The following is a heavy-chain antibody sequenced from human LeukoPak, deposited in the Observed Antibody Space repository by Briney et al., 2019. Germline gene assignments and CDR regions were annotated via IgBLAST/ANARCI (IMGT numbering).Heavy chain of an antibody. CDR2: FYADNGNT. CDR1: GYTFIYYP. CDR3: ARAPDYYGSGSGWFDP. D-gene: IGHD3-10*01. J-gene: IGHJ5*02. Sequence: ASVKVSCKASGYTFIYYPIDWERQAHGQRHGWMGCFYADNGNTKYSQKFQGRVTITRDTSESTAYMELSSLRSEDTAVYYCARAPDYYGSGSGWFDPWGQGTLVTVSS. V-gene: IGHV1-3*01.